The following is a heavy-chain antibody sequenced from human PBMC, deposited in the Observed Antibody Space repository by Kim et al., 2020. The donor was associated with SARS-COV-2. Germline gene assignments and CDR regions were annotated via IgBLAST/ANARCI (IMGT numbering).Heavy chain of an antibody. V-gene: IGHV3-30*18. CDR1: GFRFSTYG. CDR2: ISYDGSNK. J-gene: IGHJ6*02. Sequence: GGSLRLSCAASGFRFSTYGMHWVRQTPGKGLEWVALISYDGSNKYYADSMKGRFTISRDNSKNTLYLQMNSLRAEDTAVYYCAKDIDTMIVVAILYGMDVWGQGTTVTVSS. D-gene: IGHD3-22*01. CDR3: AKDIDTMIVVAILYGMDV.